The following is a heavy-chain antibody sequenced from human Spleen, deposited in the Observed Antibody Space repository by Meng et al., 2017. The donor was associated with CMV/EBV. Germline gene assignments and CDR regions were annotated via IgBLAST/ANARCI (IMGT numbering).Heavy chain of an antibody. V-gene: IGHV4-31*02. Sequence: SGGSISTGGQYWSWNRQHPGKGLEWIGYIQQSGRKKSNTYLTSRVNMSVDTSKNQFSLKLSSVIAADTAVYYCAREVCSTTSCSYDYWGQGTLVTVSS. CDR3: AREVCSTTSCSYDY. CDR1: GGSISTGGQY. CDR2: IQQSGRK. J-gene: IGHJ4*02. D-gene: IGHD2-2*01.